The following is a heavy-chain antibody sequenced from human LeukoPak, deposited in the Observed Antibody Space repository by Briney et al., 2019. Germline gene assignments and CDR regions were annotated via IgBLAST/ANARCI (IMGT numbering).Heavy chain of an antibody. J-gene: IGHJ4*02. CDR3: AKGQLWFGEARVDY. Sequence: PGRSLRLSCAASGFTSSSYGMHWVRQAPGKGLEWVAVIWYDGSNKYYADSVKGRFTISRDNSKNTLYLQMNSLRAEDTAVYYCAKGQLWFGEARVDYWGQGTLVTVSS. V-gene: IGHV3-33*06. CDR1: GFTSSSYG. CDR2: IWYDGSNK. D-gene: IGHD3-10*01.